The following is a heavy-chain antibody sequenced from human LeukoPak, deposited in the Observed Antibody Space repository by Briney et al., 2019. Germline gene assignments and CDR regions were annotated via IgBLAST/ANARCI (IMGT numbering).Heavy chain of an antibody. CDR2: INPNSGGT. J-gene: IGHJ4*02. CDR1: GYTFTGYY. V-gene: IGHV1-2*02. D-gene: IGHD5-12*01. Sequence: ASVKVSCKASGYTFTGYYMHWVRQAPGQGLEWMGWINPNSGGTNYAQKFQGRATMTRDTSISTAYMELSRLRSDDTAVYYCARDRGGYDSFDYWGQGTLVTVSS. CDR3: ARDRGGYDSFDY.